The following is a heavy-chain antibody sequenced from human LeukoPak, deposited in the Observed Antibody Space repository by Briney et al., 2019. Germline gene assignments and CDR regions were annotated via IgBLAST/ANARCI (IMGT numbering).Heavy chain of an antibody. CDR3: ARSGSSWSLIIDY. J-gene: IGHJ4*02. V-gene: IGHV1-2*02. Sequence: GASVKVSCKASGYTFTGYYMHWVRQAPGQGLEWMGWVNPNSGGTNYAQKLQGRVTMTRDTSISTAYMELSRLRSDDTAVYYCARSGSSWSLIIDYWGQGTLVTVSS. CDR2: VNPNSGGT. CDR1: GYTFTGYY. D-gene: IGHD6-13*01.